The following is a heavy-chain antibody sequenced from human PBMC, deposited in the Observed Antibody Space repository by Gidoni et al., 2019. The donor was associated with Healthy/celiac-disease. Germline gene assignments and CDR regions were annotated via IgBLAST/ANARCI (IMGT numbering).Heavy chain of an antibody. Sequence: QVQLVESGGGVVQPGRSLRLSCAASGFTSSSYAMHWVRQAPGKGLEWVAVISYDGSNKYYADSVKGRFTISRDNSKNTLYLQMNSLRAEDTAVYYCARDGVVGYGDSHYYYYYYMDVWGKGTTVTVSS. CDR2: ISYDGSNK. V-gene: IGHV3-30*04. D-gene: IGHD4-17*01. CDR1: GFTSSSYA. CDR3: ARDGVVGYGDSHYYYYYYMDV. J-gene: IGHJ6*03.